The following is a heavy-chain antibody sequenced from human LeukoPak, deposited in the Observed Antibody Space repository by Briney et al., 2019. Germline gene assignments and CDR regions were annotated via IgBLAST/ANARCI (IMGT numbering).Heavy chain of an antibody. D-gene: IGHD3-3*01. CDR3: ARFFGMNREFNWFDP. J-gene: IGHJ5*02. CDR1: GDSVSSNSAA. CDR2: TYYRSKWYN. Sequence: SQTLSLTCAISGDSVSSNSAAWNWIRQSPSRGLEWLGRTYYRSKWYNDYAVSVKSRITINPDTSKNQFSLQLNSVTPEDTAVCYCARFFGMNREFNWFDPWGQGTLVTVSS. V-gene: IGHV6-1*01.